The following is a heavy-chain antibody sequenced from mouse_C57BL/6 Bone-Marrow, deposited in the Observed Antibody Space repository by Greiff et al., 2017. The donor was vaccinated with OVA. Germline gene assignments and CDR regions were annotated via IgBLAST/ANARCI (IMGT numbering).Heavy chain of an antibody. CDR3: ASMGGGCPDY. D-gene: IGHD1-1*02. J-gene: IGHJ2*01. CDR1: GYTFTSYW. Sequence: VQLQQPGAELVKPGASVKMSCKASGYTFTSYWITWVKQRPGQGLEWIGDIYPGSGSTNYNEKFKSKATLTVATSSSTAYMQLSSLTSEDSAVYYCASMGGGCPDYWGQGTTLTVSS. V-gene: IGHV1-55*01. CDR2: IYPGSGST.